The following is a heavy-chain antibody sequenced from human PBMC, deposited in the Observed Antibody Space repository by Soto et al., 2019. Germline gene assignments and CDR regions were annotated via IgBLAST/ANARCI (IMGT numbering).Heavy chain of an antibody. CDR3: ASDPVLYLVPAANYIDV. CDR1: GFTFSDYY. V-gene: IGHV3-11*01. Sequence: QVQLVESGGGLVKPGGSLRLSCAASGFTFSDYYMSWIRQAPGKGLEWVSYISSSGSTIYYADSVKGRFTISRENAKNSLYLQLNSLSSEVTAVYECASDPVLYLVPAANYIDVWGKGTTVT. D-gene: IGHD2-2*01. CDR2: ISSSGSTI. J-gene: IGHJ6*03.